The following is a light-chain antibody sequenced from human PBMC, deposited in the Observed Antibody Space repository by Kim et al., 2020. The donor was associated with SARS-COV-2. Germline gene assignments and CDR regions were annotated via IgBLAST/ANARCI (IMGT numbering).Light chain of an antibody. J-gene: IGKJ1*01. V-gene: IGKV1-5*03. CDR2: RAS. CDR1: QSISTY. Sequence: SASVGDRVTIAFRDSQSISTYLAWYQHNPGKAPKVLIYRASTLGSGVPLRFSGSGSGTDFTLTIRGLQPDDFAFCYCQQYNSYFTFGQGTKVDIK. CDR3: QQYNSYFT.